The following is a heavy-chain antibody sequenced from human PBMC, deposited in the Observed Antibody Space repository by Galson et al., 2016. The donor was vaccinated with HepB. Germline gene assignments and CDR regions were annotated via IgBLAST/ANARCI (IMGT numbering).Heavy chain of an antibody. CDR2: ISDGGDTV. D-gene: IGHD2-15*01. Sequence: SLRLSCAASGFIFNTYTMNWVRQAPGKGLEWISYISDGGDTVHYADSVQGRFTISRDNANNSLYLQMSSLRAEDTAVYYCARGGGPTREWLYGSWGQGTLVTVSS. CDR1: GFIFNTYT. V-gene: IGHV3-48*01. J-gene: IGHJ5*02. CDR3: ARGGGPTREWLYGS.